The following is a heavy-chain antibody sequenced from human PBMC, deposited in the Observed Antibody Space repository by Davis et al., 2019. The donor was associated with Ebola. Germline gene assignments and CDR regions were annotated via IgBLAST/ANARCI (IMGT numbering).Heavy chain of an antibody. V-gene: IGHV3-15*07. CDR1: GFRSRDHH. Sequence: GESLKISCAASGFRSRDHHMDWVRQAPGKGLEWVGRIKSKTDGGTTDYAAPVKGRFTISRDDSKNTLYLQMNSLKTEDTAVYYCICSQQAFDYWGQGTLVTVSS. CDR3: ICSQQAFDY. D-gene: IGHD3-10*02. CDR2: IKSKTDGGTT. J-gene: IGHJ4*02.